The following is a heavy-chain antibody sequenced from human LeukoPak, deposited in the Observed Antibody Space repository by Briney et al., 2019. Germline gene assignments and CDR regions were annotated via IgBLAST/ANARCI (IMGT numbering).Heavy chain of an antibody. D-gene: IGHD4-17*01. J-gene: IGHJ5*02. CDR1: GFTLSSYA. CDR3: TSPDYGDRYNWFDP. CDR2: ISGNGYP. V-gene: IGHV3-23*01. Sequence: GGSLRLSCAASGFTLSSYAMNWVRQAPGKGLEWVSAISGNGYPYYADSVRGRFTISRDNSKNTLYLQMNSLRAEDTAVYYCTSPDYGDRYNWFDPWGQGTLATVSS.